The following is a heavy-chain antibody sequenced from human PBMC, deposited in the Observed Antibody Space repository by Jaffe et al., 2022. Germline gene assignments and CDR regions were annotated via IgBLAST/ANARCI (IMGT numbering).Heavy chain of an antibody. J-gene: IGHJ2*01. CDR1: GGSISSGSYY. Sequence: QVQLQESGPGLVKPSQTLSLTCTVSGGSISSGSYYWSWIRQPAGKGLEWIGRIYTSGSTNYNPSLKSRVTISVDTSKNQFSLKLSSVTAADTAVYYCARVDGYYDSSGYYYWYFDLWGRGTLVTVSS. D-gene: IGHD3-22*01. CDR2: IYTSGST. V-gene: IGHV4-61*02. CDR3: ARVDGYYDSSGYYYWYFDL.